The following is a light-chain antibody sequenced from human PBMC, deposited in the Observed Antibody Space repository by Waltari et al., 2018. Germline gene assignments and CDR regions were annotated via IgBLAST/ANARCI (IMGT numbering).Light chain of an antibody. V-gene: IGKV4-1*01. CDR2: WAS. CDR3: QQYYSRRT. CDR1: QSILYNSNDKNY. Sequence: IVMTQSPDSLAVSLGERAPINCKSSQSILYNSNDKNYLAWYQQKPGQPPKLLIYWASTRESGVPDRFSGNGSGTDFTLTISSLQAEDVAVYYCQQYYSRRTFGQGTKVEI. J-gene: IGKJ1*01.